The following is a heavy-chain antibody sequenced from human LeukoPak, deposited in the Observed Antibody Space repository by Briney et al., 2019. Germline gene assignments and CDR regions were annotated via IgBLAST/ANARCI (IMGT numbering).Heavy chain of an antibody. J-gene: IGHJ3*02. CDR2: IYYSGST. CDR3: ARRRPKGLLSHGAFDI. Sequence: PSETLSLTCTVSGGSISSSSYYWGWIRQPPGKGLEWIGSIYYSGSTYYNPSLKSRVTISVDTSKNQFSLKLSSVTAADTAVYYCARRRPKGLLSHGAFDIWGQGTMVTVSS. V-gene: IGHV4-39*01. D-gene: IGHD3-3*01. CDR1: GGSISSSSYY.